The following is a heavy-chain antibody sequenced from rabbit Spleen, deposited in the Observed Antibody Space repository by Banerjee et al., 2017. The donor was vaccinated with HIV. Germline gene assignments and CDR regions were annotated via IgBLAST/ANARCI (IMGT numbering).Heavy chain of an antibody. J-gene: IGHJ6*01. Sequence: QSLEESGGGLVKPGASLTLTCTASGVSFSSNHYMCWVRQAPGKGLEWIACIEGGSSVFSYFASWAKGRFTCSKTSSTTVTLQMTSLTAADTATYFCARDSGSSFSSYGMDLWGPGTLVT. CDR3: ARDSGSSFSSYGMDL. D-gene: IGHD8-1*01. V-gene: IGHV1S40*01. CDR1: GVSFSSNHY. CDR2: IEGGSSVFS.